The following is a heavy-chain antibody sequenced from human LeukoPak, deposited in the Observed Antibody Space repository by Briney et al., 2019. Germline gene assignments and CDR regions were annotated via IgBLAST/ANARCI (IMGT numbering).Heavy chain of an antibody. CDR2: LGGSGGGT. D-gene: IGHD2-21*01. J-gene: IGHJ4*02. CDR3: ARRMVNRAIDY. CDR1: EFTFSSYA. V-gene: IGHV3-23*01. Sequence: GGSLRLSCAASEFTFSSYAMSWVRQGPGKGLEWVSGLGGSGGGTYYADSVKGRFTISGDNSKNTLYLQMNSLRAEDTAVYYCARRMVNRAIDYWGQGTLVTVSS.